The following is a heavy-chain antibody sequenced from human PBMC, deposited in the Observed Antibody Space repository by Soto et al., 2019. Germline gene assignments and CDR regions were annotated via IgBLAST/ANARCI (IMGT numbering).Heavy chain of an antibody. V-gene: IGHV1-69*04. J-gene: IGHJ5*02. Sequence: GASVKVSCKASGGTFSSHTISWVGQAPGQGLEGMGRIIPILGIANYAQKFQGRVTITADKSTSTAYMELSSLRSEDTAVYYCARDRSQYYDFWSGYSRTGINWLDPWGQGTLVTVSS. D-gene: IGHD3-3*01. CDR1: GGTFSSHT. CDR2: IIPILGIA. CDR3: ARDRSQYYDFWSGYSRTGINWLDP.